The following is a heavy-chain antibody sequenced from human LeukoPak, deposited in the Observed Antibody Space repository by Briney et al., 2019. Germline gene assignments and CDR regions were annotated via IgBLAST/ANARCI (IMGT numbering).Heavy chain of an antibody. Sequence: SETLSLTCAVYGGSFGGYYWSWIRQPPGKGLEWIGEINHSGSTNYNPSLKSRVTISVDTSKNQFSLKLSSVTAADTAVYYCARGTKWPYYYDSSGLDYWGQGTLVTVSS. CDR3: ARGTKWPYYYDSSGLDY. J-gene: IGHJ4*02. V-gene: IGHV4-34*01. D-gene: IGHD3-22*01. CDR2: INHSGST. CDR1: GGSFGGYY.